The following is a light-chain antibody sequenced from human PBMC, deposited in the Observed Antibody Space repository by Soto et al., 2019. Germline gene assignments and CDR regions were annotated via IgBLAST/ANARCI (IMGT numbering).Light chain of an antibody. CDR1: QSISSW. CDR2: DAS. V-gene: IGKV1-5*01. Sequence: DIQMTQSPSTLSASVGDRVTITCRASQSISSWLAWYQQKPGKAPKLLIYDASSLESGVPSRFSGSGSGTEITLTISSLQPDDFATYYCQQYNSRRTFGQGTKVDIK. J-gene: IGKJ1*01. CDR3: QQYNSRRT.